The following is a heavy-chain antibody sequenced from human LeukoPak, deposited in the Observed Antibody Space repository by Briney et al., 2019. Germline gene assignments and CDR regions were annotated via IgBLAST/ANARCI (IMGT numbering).Heavy chain of an antibody. Sequence: GGSLRLSCAASGFTFSSYGMHWVRQAPGKGLEWVAVIWYDGSNKYYADSVKGRFTISRDNSKNTMYLQMNSLRAEDTAVYYWASRTYDAFDIWGQGTMVTVSS. V-gene: IGHV3-33*01. J-gene: IGHJ3*02. CDR3: ASRTYDAFDI. D-gene: IGHD1-14*01. CDR2: IWYDGSNK. CDR1: GFTFSSYG.